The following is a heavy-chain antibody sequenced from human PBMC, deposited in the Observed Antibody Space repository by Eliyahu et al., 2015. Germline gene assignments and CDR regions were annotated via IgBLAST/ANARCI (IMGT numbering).Heavy chain of an antibody. CDR1: GYTFNXFG. CDR2: ISCNNRNT. CDR3: VRDWWLVAQSASGLDSFGT. D-gene: IGHD3-3*01. Sequence: QAQLLQSGAEVKKPGASVKVSCKASGYTFNXFGXGWVRQAPGQGLEWMGWISCNNRNTNFAQKFRDRITMTTETSTSTVYMELRSLRSDDTAVYYCVRDWWLVAQSASGLDSFGTWGQGTKVTVSS. V-gene: IGHV1-18*01. J-gene: IGHJ3*01.